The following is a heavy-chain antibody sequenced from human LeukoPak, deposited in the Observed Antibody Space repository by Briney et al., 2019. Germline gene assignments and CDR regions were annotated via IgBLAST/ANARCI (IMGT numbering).Heavy chain of an antibody. J-gene: IGHJ3*02. Sequence: QESGPGLVKPSETLPLTCTASGGSISGDYWSWFRQLPGKGLEWIGEIHYSGNTKYNSWLKSRATISVDMSKNLFSLRLSSVTAADTAVYYCARHASGYIFDIWGQGTMVTVSS. D-gene: IGHD3-3*01. CDR1: GGSISGDY. CDR2: IHYSGNT. CDR3: ARHASGYIFDI. V-gene: IGHV4-59*08.